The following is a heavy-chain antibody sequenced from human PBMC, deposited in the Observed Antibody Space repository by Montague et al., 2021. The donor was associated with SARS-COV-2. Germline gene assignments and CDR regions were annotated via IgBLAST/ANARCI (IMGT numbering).Heavy chain of an antibody. Sequence: SETLSLTCAVYGGSFSGYDWSWIRQSPGKGLEWIGEIDHSGSTKYNPSLKSRLTLSVDTPKNQFSLKLSSVTAADTAVYYCARGRVEITMIAVVFTGGTYYYDYWGRGTLVTVSS. J-gene: IGHJ4*02. CDR1: GGSFSGYD. V-gene: IGHV4-34*01. CDR2: IDHSGST. D-gene: IGHD3-22*01. CDR3: ARGRVEITMIAVVFTGGTYYYDY.